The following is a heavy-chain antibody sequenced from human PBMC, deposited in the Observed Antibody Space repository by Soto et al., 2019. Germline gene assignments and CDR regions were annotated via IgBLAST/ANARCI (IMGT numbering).Heavy chain of an antibody. V-gene: IGHV1-18*01. J-gene: IGHJ6*02. D-gene: IGHD3-3*01. CDR1: GYTFTSYG. CDR3: ARDTGYDFWSGYSPYGMDV. Sequence: QVQLVQSGAEVKKPGASVKVSCKASGYTFTSYGISWVRQAPGQGLEWMGWISAYNGNTNYAQKLQGRVTMTTDTSTSTAYMELRSLRSDDTAVYYCARDTGYDFWSGYSPYGMDVWGQGITVTVSS. CDR2: ISAYNGNT.